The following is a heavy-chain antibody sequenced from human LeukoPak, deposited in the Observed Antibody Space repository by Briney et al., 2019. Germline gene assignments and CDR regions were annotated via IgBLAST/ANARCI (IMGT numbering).Heavy chain of an antibody. CDR3: ARIINDYIWGGYRTYYFDY. CDR2: INPNNGGT. CDR1: GYTFTDYY. Sequence: ASVKVSCKASGYTFTDYYMHWVRQAPGQGLEWMGWINPNNGGTNYAQRFQGRVTMTRDTSISTAYMELSRLRSDDTAVYYCARIINDYIWGGYRTYYFDYWGQGTLVTVSS. V-gene: IGHV1-2*02. J-gene: IGHJ4*02. D-gene: IGHD3-16*02.